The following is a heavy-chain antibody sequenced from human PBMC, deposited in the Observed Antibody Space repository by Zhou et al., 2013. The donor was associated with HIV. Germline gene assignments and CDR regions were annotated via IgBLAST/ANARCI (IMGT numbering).Heavy chain of an antibody. Sequence: QVHLVQSGAEVKKPGSSVKVSCKASGGTFSTYAVSWVRQAPGQGLEWMGGIIPILNSANNTQKFQGRVTITTDESTSTVYMELSSLRSDDTAVYYCATSVGWDIRDSSGYFFVYWGQGTLVTVSS. D-gene: IGHD3-22*01. CDR2: IIPILNSA. CDR1: GGTFSTYA. V-gene: IGHV1-69*05. CDR3: ATSVGWDIRDSSGYFFVY. J-gene: IGHJ4*02.